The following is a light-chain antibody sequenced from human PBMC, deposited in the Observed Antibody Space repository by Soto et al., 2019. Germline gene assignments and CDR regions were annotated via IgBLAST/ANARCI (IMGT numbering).Light chain of an antibody. CDR1: ISNLGSNF. CDR3: AAWDDSLRGVV. J-gene: IGLJ3*02. Sequence: QSVLTQPPSAPGTPGQRVTISCSGSISNLGSNFVFWYQQLPGAAPKLLISRNDQRPSGVPDRFSGSKSGTSASLAISGLRSEDEADYHCAAWDDSLRGVVFGGGTKLTVL. V-gene: IGLV1-47*01. CDR2: RND.